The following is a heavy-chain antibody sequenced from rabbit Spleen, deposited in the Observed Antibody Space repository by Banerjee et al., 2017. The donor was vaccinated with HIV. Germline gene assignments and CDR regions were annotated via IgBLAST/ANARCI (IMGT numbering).Heavy chain of an antibody. CDR2: IYAGSNGTT. V-gene: IGHV1S45*01. CDR3: ARNFDL. CDR1: GFAFSSVHW. Sequence: QEQLEESGGDLVKPGAPLTLTCTASGFAFSSVHWIYWVRQAPGKGLEWIGTIYAGSNGTTDFASWKKGRFTISKPSSTPVALHMTTLTAADTGTYFCARNFDLWGPGTLVTVS. J-gene: IGHJ4*01.